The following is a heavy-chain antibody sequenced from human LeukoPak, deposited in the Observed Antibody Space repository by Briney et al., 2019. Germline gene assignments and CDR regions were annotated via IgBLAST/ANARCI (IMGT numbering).Heavy chain of an antibody. J-gene: IGHJ3*02. V-gene: IGHV3-23*01. CDR1: GFTFNNYA. CDR3: AKDWPSEWQQLPDYDAVDI. Sequence: PGGSLRLSCAASGFTFNNYAMTWVRQAPGKGMEWGSTISASGGSTYYSDYVKGRFTISRDNSKNTLYLQMNSLRVEDTAVYYCAKDWPSEWQQLPDYDAVDIWGQGIMVTVSS. D-gene: IGHD6-13*01. CDR2: ISASGGST.